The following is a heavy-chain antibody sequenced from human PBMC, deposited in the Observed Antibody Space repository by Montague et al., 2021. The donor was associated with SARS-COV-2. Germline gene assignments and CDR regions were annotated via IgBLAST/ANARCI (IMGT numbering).Heavy chain of an antibody. J-gene: IGHJ6*03. V-gene: IGHV6-1*01. CDR2: TYYRSRWFN. Sequence: CAISGDSVSSNSAAWNWIRQSPSRGLEWLGRTYYRSRWFNDYAVSIRSRITINPDTSKNQFSLQLNSVTPEDTAVYYCARATEWKGYYYYYYVDVWGKGTTVTGSS. CDR1: GDSVSSNSAA. CDR3: ARATEWKGYYYYYYVDV. D-gene: IGHD1-1*01.